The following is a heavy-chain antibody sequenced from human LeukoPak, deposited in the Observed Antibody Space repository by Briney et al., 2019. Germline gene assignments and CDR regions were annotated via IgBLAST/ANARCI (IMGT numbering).Heavy chain of an antibody. V-gene: IGHV3-23*01. CDR2: ISGSGGST. J-gene: IGHJ4*02. CDR1: GFTFSSYG. D-gene: IGHD2-15*01. CDR3: AKKRSGGGFDY. Sequence: GRSLRLSCAASGFTFSSYGMHWVRQAPGKGLEWVSTISGSGGSTYYADSVKGRFTISRDNSKNTLYLQMNSLRDEDTAVYYCAKKRSGGGFDYWGQGTLVTVSS.